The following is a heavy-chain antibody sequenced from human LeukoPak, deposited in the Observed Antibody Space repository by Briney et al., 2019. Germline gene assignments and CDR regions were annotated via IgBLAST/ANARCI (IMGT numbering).Heavy chain of an antibody. CDR3: ARDRAIVVGPAAISGGGHWFDP. D-gene: IGHD2-2*01. CDR2: ISGSGGRI. CDR1: GFTFSSYA. Sequence: GGSLRLSCAASGFTFSSYAMSWVRQAPGKGLEWVSAISGSGGRIYYGASVKGRFTISRDNAKNSLYLQMNSLRAEDTAVYYCARDRAIVVGPAAISGGGHWFDPWGQGTLVTVSS. V-gene: IGHV3-23*01. J-gene: IGHJ5*02.